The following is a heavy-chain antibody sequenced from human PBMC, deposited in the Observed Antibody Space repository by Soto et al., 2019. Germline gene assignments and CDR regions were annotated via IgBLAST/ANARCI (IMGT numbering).Heavy chain of an antibody. V-gene: IGHV3-33*01. J-gene: IGHJ1*01. D-gene: IGHD6-13*01. CDR1: GFTFSSYG. Sequence: AGGSLRLSCAASGFTFSSYGMHWVRQAPGKGLEWVAVIWYDGSNKYYAGSVKGRFTISRDNSKNTLYLQMNSLRAEDTAVYYCARDRYSSSSRAEYFQHWGQGTLVTVSS. CDR2: IWYDGSNK. CDR3: ARDRYSSSSRAEYFQH.